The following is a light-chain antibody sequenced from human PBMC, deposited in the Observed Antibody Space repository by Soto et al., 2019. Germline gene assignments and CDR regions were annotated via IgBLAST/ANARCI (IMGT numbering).Light chain of an antibody. V-gene: IGLV2-23*03. Sequence: QSVLTQPASWSGSPGQSITISCTGTSSDVGSYNLVSWYQQHPGKAPKLMIYEGSKRPSGVSNRFSGSKSGNTASLTISGLQAEDEADYYCCSYAGSSNFYVFGTGTKVTVL. CDR1: SSDVGSYNL. J-gene: IGLJ1*01. CDR3: CSYAGSSNFYV. CDR2: EGS.